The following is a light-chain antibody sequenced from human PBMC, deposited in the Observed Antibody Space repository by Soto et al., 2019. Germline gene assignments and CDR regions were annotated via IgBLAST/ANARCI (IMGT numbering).Light chain of an antibody. V-gene: IGLV2-14*01. J-gene: IGLJ1*01. CDR1: SSDVCSYNY. CDR2: DVD. CDR3: SSYKTSSTRYV. Sequence: QSVLTQPASVYGSPGQSITISCTGTSSDVCSYNYVSWYQQHPGKAPKLMIYDVDNRPSGVSNRFSVSKSGNTASLTISGLQAEDEDDYYCSSYKTSSTRYVFGTETKVTV.